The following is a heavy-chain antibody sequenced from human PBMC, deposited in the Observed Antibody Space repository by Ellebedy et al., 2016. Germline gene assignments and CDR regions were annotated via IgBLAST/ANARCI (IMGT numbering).Heavy chain of an antibody. CDR3: ARDPFLYSSGWYVGMDV. CDR2: TYYRSKWYN. D-gene: IGHD6-19*01. CDR1: GDSVSSNSAA. J-gene: IGHJ6*02. Sequence: SQTLSLTXXISGDSVSSNSAAWNWIRQSPSRGLEWLGRTYYRSKWYNDYAVSVKSRITINPDTSKNQFSLQLNSVTPEDTAVYYCARDPFLYSSGWYVGMDVWGQGTTVTVSS. V-gene: IGHV6-1*01.